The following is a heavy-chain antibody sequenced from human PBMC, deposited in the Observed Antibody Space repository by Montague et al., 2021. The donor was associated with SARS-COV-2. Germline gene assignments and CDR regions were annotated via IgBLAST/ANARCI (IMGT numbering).Heavy chain of an antibody. Sequence: SETLSLTCTVSGGSISSYYWSWIRQPPGKGLEWNWYMYYSGSTNYNPSLNSRVTISLDTSKNKFSLTLNSVTAADTAVYYCSRGSYGPDDFDLWGQGTMVTVSS. CDR1: GGSISSYY. CDR3: SRGSYGPDDFDL. V-gene: IGHV4-59*01. J-gene: IGHJ3*01. D-gene: IGHD5-18*01. CDR2: MYYSGST.